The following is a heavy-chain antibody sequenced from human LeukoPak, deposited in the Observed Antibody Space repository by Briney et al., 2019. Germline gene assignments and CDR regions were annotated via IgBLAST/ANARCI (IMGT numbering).Heavy chain of an antibody. J-gene: IGHJ5*02. V-gene: IGHV4-38-2*02. Sequence: SETLSLTCTVSGYSIRNGYNWGWVRQPPGKGLECIGSISHTGSTYYNPSLESRVTISLDTSNNQFSLELCSVTAADTAVYYCARTYINFSNYFDPWGQGSLVTVSS. D-gene: IGHD4-11*01. CDR3: ARTYINFSNYFDP. CDR1: GYSIRNGYN. CDR2: ISHTGST.